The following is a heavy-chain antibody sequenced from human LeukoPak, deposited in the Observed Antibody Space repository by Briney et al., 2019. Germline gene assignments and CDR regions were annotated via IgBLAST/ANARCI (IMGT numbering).Heavy chain of an antibody. Sequence: GGSLRLSCAASGFTFSNYWMHWVRQAPGKGLVWVSSIKSNGRTTSYADSVKGRFTISRDNAKNTLHLQMNSLRVEDTAVYYCARDGRLDGYNGIVDNWGQGTLVTVSS. D-gene: IGHD5-24*01. V-gene: IGHV3-74*01. CDR3: ARDGRLDGYNGIVDN. J-gene: IGHJ4*02. CDR1: GFTFSNYW. CDR2: IKSNGRTT.